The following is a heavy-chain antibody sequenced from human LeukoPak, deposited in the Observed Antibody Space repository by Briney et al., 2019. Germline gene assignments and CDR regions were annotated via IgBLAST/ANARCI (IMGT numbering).Heavy chain of an antibody. D-gene: IGHD2-2*01. J-gene: IGHJ4*02. Sequence: GGSLRLSCAASGFTFSSYWMSWVRQAPGKGLGGVANIKQDGSEKYYVDSVKGRLTISRDNAKNSLYLQMNSLRAEDTALYYCARGRVVPAAPLDYWGQGTLVTVSS. V-gene: IGHV3-7*03. CDR2: IKQDGSEK. CDR1: GFTFSSYW. CDR3: ARGRVVPAAPLDY.